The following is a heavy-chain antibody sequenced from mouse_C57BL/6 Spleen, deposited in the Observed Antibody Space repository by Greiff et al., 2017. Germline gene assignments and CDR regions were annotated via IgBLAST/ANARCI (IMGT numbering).Heavy chain of an antibody. CDR2: IYPADGDT. CDR1: GYAFSSSW. CDR3: ARDQVPNRSY. J-gene: IGHJ2*01. V-gene: IGHV1-80*01. Sequence: VKLVESVAELVKPGASVKISCKASGYAFSSSWMNWVKQRPGKGLEWIGQIYPADGDTNYNGKFKGKATLTADKSSSTAYMQLSSLTSEDTAVYFCARDQVPNRSYWGQGTTLTVSS.